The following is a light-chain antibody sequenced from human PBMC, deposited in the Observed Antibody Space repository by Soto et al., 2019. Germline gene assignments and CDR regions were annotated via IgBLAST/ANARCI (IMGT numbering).Light chain of an antibody. J-gene: IGKJ4*01. CDR1: QTVSSNY. CDR3: QQYETSHAKLT. Sequence: EIVLTQSPGTLSLSPGEGATLSCRASQTVSSNYLAWYRQKPGQAPRLLIYGASTRATGIPDRFSGSGSGTDFTLTISRLEPEEFAVYYCQQYETSHAKLTFGGGTKVEIK. V-gene: IGKV3-20*01. CDR2: GAS.